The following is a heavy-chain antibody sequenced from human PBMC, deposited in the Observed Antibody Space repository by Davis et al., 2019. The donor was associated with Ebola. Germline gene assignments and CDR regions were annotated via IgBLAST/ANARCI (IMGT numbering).Heavy chain of an antibody. V-gene: IGHV3-23*01. D-gene: IGHD3-3*01. CDR2: ISGSGGST. J-gene: IGHJ4*02. CDR1: VITFSSYA. CDR3: ARDDDFWTYFDY. Sequence: GESLKISCTDSVITFSSYAMTWVRQAPGKGLEWVSAISGSGGSTYYADSVKGRFTISRDNAKYSLYLQMNSLRDEDTAVYYCARDDDFWTYFDYWGQGTLVTVSS.